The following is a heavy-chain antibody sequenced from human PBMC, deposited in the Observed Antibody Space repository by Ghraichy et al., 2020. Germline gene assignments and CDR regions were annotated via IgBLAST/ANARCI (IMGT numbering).Heavy chain of an antibody. V-gene: IGHV1-2*02. CDR2: INPNSGGT. J-gene: IGHJ4*02. Sequence: ASVKVSCKASGYTFTGYYMHWVRQAPGQGLEWMGWINPNSGGTNYAQKFQGRVTMTRDTSISTAYMELSRLRSDDTAVYYCATRGIYSSGWYGFDYWGQGTLVTVSS. CDR3: ATRGIYSSGWYGFDY. CDR1: GYTFTGYY. D-gene: IGHD6-19*01.